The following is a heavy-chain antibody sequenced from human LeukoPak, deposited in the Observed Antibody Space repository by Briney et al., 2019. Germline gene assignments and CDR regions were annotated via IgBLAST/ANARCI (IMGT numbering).Heavy chain of an antibody. CDR3: ARRAGAYSHPYDY. CDR2: IYSGGST. Sequence: GGSLRLSCAASGFTFSSYSMNWVRQAPGKGLEWVSFIYSGGSTHYSDSVKGRFTISRDNSKNTLYLQMNSLRAEDTAVYYCARRAGAYSHPYDYWGQGTLVTVSS. CDR1: GFTFSSYS. J-gene: IGHJ4*02. V-gene: IGHV3-53*01. D-gene: IGHD4/OR15-4a*01.